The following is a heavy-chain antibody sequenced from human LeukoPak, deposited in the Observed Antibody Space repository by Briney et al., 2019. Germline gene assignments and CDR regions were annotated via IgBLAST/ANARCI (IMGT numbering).Heavy chain of an antibody. Sequence: SETLSLTCTVSGYSISSGYYWGWIRQPPGKGLEWIGTIFYSGSTYYNPSLKSRVTISVDTSKNQFSLKLSSVTAADTAVYYCAREPDRRLDTYCFDYWGQGNLVTVSS. CDR2: IFYSGST. D-gene: IGHD6-19*01. J-gene: IGHJ4*02. CDR1: GYSISSGYY. CDR3: AREPDRRLDTYCFDY. V-gene: IGHV4-38-2*02.